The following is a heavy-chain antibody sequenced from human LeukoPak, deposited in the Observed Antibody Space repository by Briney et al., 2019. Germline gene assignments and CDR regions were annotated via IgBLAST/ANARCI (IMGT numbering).Heavy chain of an antibody. CDR3: ASMGTVDY. V-gene: IGHV3-30-3*01. CDR2: ISYVGSNK. J-gene: IGHJ4*02. Sequence: PGGSLRLSCAASGFTFSSYAMHWVRQAPGKGLEWVAVISYVGSNKYYADSVKGRFTISRDNSKNTLYLQMNSLRAEDTAVYYCASMGTVDYWGQGTLVTVSS. CDR1: GFTFSSYA.